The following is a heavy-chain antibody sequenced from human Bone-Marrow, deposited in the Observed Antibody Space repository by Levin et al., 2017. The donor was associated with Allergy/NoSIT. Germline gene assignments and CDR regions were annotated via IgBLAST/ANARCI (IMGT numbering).Heavy chain of an antibody. CDR1: GFTFSSYA. Sequence: GGSLRLSCAASGFTFSSYAMHWVRQAPGKGLEWVAVISYDGSNKYYADSVKGRFTISRDNSKNTLYLQMNSLRAEDTAVYYCARDGRSYYGSGSYQPKRDAFDIWGQGTMVTVSS. J-gene: IGHJ3*02. D-gene: IGHD3-10*01. CDR2: ISYDGSNK. V-gene: IGHV3-30*04. CDR3: ARDGRSYYGSGSYQPKRDAFDI.